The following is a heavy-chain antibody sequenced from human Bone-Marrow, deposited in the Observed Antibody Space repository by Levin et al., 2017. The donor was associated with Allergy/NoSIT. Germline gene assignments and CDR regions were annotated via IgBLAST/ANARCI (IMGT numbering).Heavy chain of an antibody. CDR1: GGSISSYY. V-gene: IGHV4-59*01. Sequence: SETLSLTCTVSGGSISSYYWSWIRQPPGKGLEWIGYIYYSGSTNYNPSLKSRVTISVDTSKNQFSLKLSSVTAADTAVYYCARDGAAGTDRNWFDPWGQGTLVTVSS. D-gene: IGHD6-13*01. CDR2: IYYSGST. CDR3: ARDGAAGTDRNWFDP. J-gene: IGHJ5*02.